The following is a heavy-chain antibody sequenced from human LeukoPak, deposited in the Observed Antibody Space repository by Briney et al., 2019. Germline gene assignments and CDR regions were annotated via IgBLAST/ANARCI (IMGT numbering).Heavy chain of an antibody. CDR3: ARGSYGAYNYCDY. V-gene: IGHV3-53*01. CDR2: IYSGGNT. CDR1: GFTVSSNY. J-gene: IGHJ4*02. Sequence: GGSLRLSCAASGFTVSSNYMSWVRQAPGKGLEWVSVIYSGGNTYYADSVKGRFTVSRDNSKNTLYLQMNSLRAEDTAVYYCARGSYGAYNYCDYWGQGTLVTVSS. D-gene: IGHD4/OR15-4a*01.